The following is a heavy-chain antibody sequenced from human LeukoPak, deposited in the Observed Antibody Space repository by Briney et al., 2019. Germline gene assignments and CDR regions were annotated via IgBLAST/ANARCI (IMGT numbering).Heavy chain of an antibody. CDR1: GFTFSSYA. J-gene: IGHJ4*02. CDR3: AKAAEHYGSGSYRTFDY. V-gene: IGHV3-23*01. CDR2: ISGSGGST. D-gene: IGHD3-10*01. Sequence: GGSLRLSCAASGFTFSSYAMSWVRQAPGKGLEWVSAISGSGGSTYYADSVKGRFTISRDNSKNTLYLQMNSPRAEDTAVYYCAKAAEHYGSGSYRTFDYWGQGTLVTVSS.